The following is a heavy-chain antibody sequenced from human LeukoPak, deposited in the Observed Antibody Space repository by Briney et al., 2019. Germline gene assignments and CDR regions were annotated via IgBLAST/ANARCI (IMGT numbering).Heavy chain of an antibody. CDR2: IYHSGST. D-gene: IGHD4-11*01. CDR3: ARDSDYNAFDI. Sequence: SETLSLTCAVSGGSISSGGYSWSWIRQPPGKGLEWIGYIYHSGSTYYNPSLKSRVTISVDRSKNQFSLKLSSVTAADTAVYYCARDSDYNAFDIWGQGTMVTASS. V-gene: IGHV4-30-2*01. J-gene: IGHJ3*02. CDR1: GGSISSGGYS.